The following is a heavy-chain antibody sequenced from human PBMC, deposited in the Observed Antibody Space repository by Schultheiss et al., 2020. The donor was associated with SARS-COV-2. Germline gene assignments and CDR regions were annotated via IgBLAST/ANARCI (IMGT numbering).Heavy chain of an antibody. Sequence: ASVKVSCKASGYTFTSYDINWVRQATGQGLEWMGWMNPNSGNTGYAQKFQGRVTMTRDTSKSTAYMELSSLRSEDTAVYYCARQGGEFTSPTYYYAMDVWGPGTTVTVSS. V-gene: IGHV1-8*01. CDR1: GYTFTSYD. D-gene: IGHD3-16*01. J-gene: IGHJ6*02. CDR3: ARQGGEFTSPTYYYAMDV. CDR2: MNPNSGNT.